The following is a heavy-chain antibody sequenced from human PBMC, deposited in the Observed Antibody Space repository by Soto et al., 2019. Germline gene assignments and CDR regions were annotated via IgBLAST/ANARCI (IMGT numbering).Heavy chain of an antibody. V-gene: IGHV3-23*01. CDR3: ANLVGERVTTLFDH. Sequence: EVQLLESGGGLVQPGGSLRLSCAASGFTFSAYAMSWVRQAPGTGLELVSGISGSDGSTHYADSVKGRFTISRSNSRNTMYLQMNNLRVEDTAVYYCANLVGERVTTLFDHWGQGTLVTVSS. CDR1: GFTFSAYA. J-gene: IGHJ4*02. D-gene: IGHD4-17*01. CDR2: ISGSDGST.